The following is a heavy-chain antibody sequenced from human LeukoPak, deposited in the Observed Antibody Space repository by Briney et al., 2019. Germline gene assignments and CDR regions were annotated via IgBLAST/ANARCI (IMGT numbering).Heavy chain of an antibody. V-gene: IGHV1-46*01. CDR2: IYPSGGST. CDR3: ARDDSLSGYSYGFVGGGESSSDY. CDR1: GYTFTSYY. D-gene: IGHD5-18*01. J-gene: IGHJ4*02. Sequence: ASVKVSCKASGYTFTSYYMHWVRQAHGQGLEWMGIIYPSGGSTSYAQKFQGRVTMTRDTSTSTVYMELSSLRSEDTAVYYCARDDSLSGYSYGFVGGGESSSDYWGQGTLVTVSS.